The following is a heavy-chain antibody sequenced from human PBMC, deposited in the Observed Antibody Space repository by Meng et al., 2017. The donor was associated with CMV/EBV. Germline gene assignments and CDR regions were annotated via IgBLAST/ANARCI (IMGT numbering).Heavy chain of an antibody. CDR1: GCTFSRYV. CDR2: IIPTVGTA. V-gene: IGHV1-69*05. J-gene: IGHJ3*02. CDR3: ARARSIVCYYDCSEFRDALNI. D-gene: IGHD3-22*01. Sequence: SVKVSCKASGCTFSRYVINWVRQAPGQGLDCMGGIIPTVGTANYTQKFQGRVTINTDESMNTVYMELSSLRSEDTAVYYCARARSIVCYYDCSEFRDALNIWGQGTMVTVSS.